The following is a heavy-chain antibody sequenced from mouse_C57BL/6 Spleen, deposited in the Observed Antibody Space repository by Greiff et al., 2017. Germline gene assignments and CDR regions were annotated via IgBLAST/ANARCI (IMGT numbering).Heavy chain of an antibody. D-gene: IGHD1-1*01. CDR3: ALLRRPFFDD. CDR2: IHPNSGST. CDR1: GYTFTSYW. J-gene: IGHJ2*01. Sequence: QVQLQQSGAELVKPGASVKLSCKASGYTFTSYWMHWVKQRPGQGLEWIGMIHPNSGSTNYNEKFKSKATLTVDKSSSTAYMQLGSLTSEDSAVYYCALLRRPFFDDWGQGTTLTVSS. V-gene: IGHV1-64*01.